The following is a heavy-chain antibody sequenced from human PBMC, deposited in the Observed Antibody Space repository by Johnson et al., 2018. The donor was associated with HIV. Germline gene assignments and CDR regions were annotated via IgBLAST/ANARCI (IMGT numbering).Heavy chain of an antibody. Sequence: EVQLVESGGGLVQPGRSLRLSCAASGFTFDDYAMHWVRQAPGKGLEWVSGISWNSGSIGYADSVKGRFTISSDNAKNSLYLQMNSLRAEDTALYYCAKDRAPAYYYDSDAAFDIWGQGTMVTVSS. J-gene: IGHJ3*02. CDR2: ISWNSGSI. CDR3: AKDRAPAYYYDSDAAFDI. V-gene: IGHV3-9*01. D-gene: IGHD3-22*01. CDR1: GFTFDDYA.